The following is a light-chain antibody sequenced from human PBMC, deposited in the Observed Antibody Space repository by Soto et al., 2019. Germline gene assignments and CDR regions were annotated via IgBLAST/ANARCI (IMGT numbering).Light chain of an antibody. CDR3: QSYDSSLSGSV. J-gene: IGLJ3*02. CDR1: SSKIGAGYD. CDR2: GNS. Sequence: QSVLTQPASVSGAPGQRVTISCTGSSSKIGAGYDVHWYQQLPGTAPKLLIYGNSNRPSGVPDRFSGSKSGTSASLAITGLQAEDEADYYCQSYDSSLSGSVFGGGTKLTVL. V-gene: IGLV1-40*01.